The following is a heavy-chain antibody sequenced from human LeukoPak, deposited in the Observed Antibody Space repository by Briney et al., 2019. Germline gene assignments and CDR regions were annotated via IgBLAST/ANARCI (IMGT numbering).Heavy chain of an antibody. J-gene: IGHJ4*02. CDR2: IESKTDGGTT. D-gene: IGHD1-26*01. CDR3: TTDLSGSSDFDY. Sequence: PGGSLRLSCAASGFSFSDAWMSWVRQIPGKGLEWVGRIESKTDGGTTDYAAPVKGRFTISRDDSKNTLYLQMNSLKTEDTAVYYCTTDLSGSSDFDYWGQGTLVTVSS. CDR1: GFSFSDAW. V-gene: IGHV3-15*04.